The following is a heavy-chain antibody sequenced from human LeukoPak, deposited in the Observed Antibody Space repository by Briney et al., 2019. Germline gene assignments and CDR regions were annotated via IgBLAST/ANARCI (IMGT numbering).Heavy chain of an antibody. CDR2: IYYSGNT. CDR3: ARDRYGYTLDY. Sequence: KPSETLSLTCTVSGGSVSSGSYYWSWIRQPPGKGLEWIGYIYYSGNTNYNPSLKSRVTISVDTSKNQFSLKLSSVTAADTAVYYCARDRYGYTLDYWGQGTLVTVSS. D-gene: IGHD5-24*01. J-gene: IGHJ4*02. V-gene: IGHV4-61*01. CDR1: GGSVSSGSYY.